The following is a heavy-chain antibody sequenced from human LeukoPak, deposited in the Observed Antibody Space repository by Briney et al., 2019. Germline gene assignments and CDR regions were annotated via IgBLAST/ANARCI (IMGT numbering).Heavy chain of an antibody. CDR3: ARERRTLYFDY. V-gene: IGHV4-38-2*02. D-gene: IGHD1-1*01. CDR2: MYHSGST. Sequence: PSETLSLTCTVSGYSISSGYYWGWIRQSPGKGLEWIGSMYHSGSTYYNPSLKSRLTISVETSKNQLFLRLNSVTAADTAVYYCARERRTLYFDYWGQGTLVFVSS. J-gene: IGHJ4*02. CDR1: GYSISSGYY.